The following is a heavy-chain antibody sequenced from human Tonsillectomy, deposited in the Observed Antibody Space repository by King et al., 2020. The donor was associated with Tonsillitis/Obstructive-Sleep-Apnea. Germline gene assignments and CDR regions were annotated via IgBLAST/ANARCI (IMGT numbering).Heavy chain of an antibody. CDR3: AHGTIFGVERKGDGWFDP. CDR2: IYWDDDK. D-gene: IGHD3-3*01. V-gene: IGHV2-5*02. Sequence: TLKESGPTLVKPTQTLTLTCTFSGFSLSTSGVGVGWIRQPPGKALEWLALIYWDDDKRYSPSLKSRLTITKDTSKNQVVLTMTNMDPVDTATYFCAHGTIFGVERKGDGWFDPLGQGTLVTVSS. J-gene: IGHJ5*02. CDR1: GFSLSTSGVG.